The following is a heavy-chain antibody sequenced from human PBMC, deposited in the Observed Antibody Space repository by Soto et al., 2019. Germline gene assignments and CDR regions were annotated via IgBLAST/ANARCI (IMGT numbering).Heavy chain of an antibody. J-gene: IGHJ4*02. V-gene: IGHV1-3*01. CDR2: INAGNGKT. Sequence: ASVKVSCKASGYTFTDYAIHWVRQAPGQRLEWMGWINAGNGKTQYSQKFQGRVTLTRDTSASTAYMELSSLRSEDTAIYYCARDAGFYYGSGNFDFWGRGTLVTVSS. CDR3: ARDAGFYYGSGNFDF. CDR1: GYTFTDYA. D-gene: IGHD3-10*01.